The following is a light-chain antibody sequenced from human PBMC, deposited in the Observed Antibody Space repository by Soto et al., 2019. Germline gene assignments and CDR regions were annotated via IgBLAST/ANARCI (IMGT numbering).Light chain of an antibody. CDR3: SSYTSSSTLV. CDR2: EVS. V-gene: IGLV2-14*01. J-gene: IGLJ1*01. CDR1: SSDVGGYNY. Sequence: QSALTQPASVSGSPGQSITISCTGTSSDVGGYNYVSWYQQHPGKAPKLMIYEVSNRPSGVSNRFSGSKSGNTASLTNAGPPAEDEADYYCSSYTSSSTLVFGTGTKVTVL.